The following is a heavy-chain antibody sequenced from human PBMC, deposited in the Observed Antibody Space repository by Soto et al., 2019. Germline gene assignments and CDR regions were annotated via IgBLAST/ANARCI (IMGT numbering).Heavy chain of an antibody. CDR1: GFTFSSYW. J-gene: IGHJ4*02. CDR2: IKTDGTAT. Sequence: EVQLVESGGGLVQPGGSLRLSCAASGFTFSSYWMHWVRQDPGKGLVWVSSIKTDGTATQYADSVKGRFTVSSDNAKNTLYSQMNSLRAQDTAVYYCAKELSWGQCDYWGQGTLVTVSS. V-gene: IGHV3-74*03. D-gene: IGHD1-26*01. CDR3: AKELSWGQCDY.